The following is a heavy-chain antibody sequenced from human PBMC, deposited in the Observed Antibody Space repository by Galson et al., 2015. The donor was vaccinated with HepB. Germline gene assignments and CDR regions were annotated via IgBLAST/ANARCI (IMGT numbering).Heavy chain of an antibody. CDR1: GFTFSNYW. Sequence: SLRLSCAASGFTFSNYWMHWVRQAAGKGLVWVSRIDSDGSSTIYADSVKGRFTVSRDNAKKTLYLQMSSLRVEDTALYYCARVANGGLDYWGQGALVAVSS. J-gene: IGHJ4*02. CDR3: ARVANGGLDY. D-gene: IGHD3-10*01. CDR2: IDSDGSST. V-gene: IGHV3-74*01.